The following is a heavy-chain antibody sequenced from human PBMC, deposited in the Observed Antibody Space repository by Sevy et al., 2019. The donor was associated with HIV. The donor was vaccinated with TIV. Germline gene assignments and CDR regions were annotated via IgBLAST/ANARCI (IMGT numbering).Heavy chain of an antibody. CDR3: ARGKHVSDYYGSFDY. Sequence: GGSLRLSCAASGFTVSSNFMSWVRQAPGKGLEWVSVIYIGGTTYYADSVKGRFTIPRDNSKNTVYLQMNGLRAEDTAVYYCARGKHVSDYYGSFDYWGQGTLVTVSS. V-gene: IGHV3-53*01. CDR2: IYIGGTT. J-gene: IGHJ4*02. CDR1: GFTVSSNF. D-gene: IGHD4-17*01.